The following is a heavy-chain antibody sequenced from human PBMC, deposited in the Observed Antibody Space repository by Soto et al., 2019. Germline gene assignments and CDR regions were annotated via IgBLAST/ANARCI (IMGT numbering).Heavy chain of an antibody. D-gene: IGHD3-3*01. CDR2: IDPSDSYT. CDR3: ARTLRFLVPSAFDI. Sequence: PGESLKISCKGSVYSFTSYWISWVRQMPGKGLEWMGRIDPSDSYTNYSPSFQGHVTISADKSISTAYLQWSSLKASDTAMYYCARTLRFLVPSAFDIWGQGAMVTVSS. J-gene: IGHJ3*02. V-gene: IGHV5-10-1*01. CDR1: VYSFTSYW.